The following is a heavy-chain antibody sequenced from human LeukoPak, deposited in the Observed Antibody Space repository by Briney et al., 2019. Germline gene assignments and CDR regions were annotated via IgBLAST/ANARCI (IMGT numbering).Heavy chain of an antibody. CDR1: GGTFSSYA. J-gene: IGHJ4*02. CDR2: IIPILGIA. CDR3: ARDMAYYGSEKNDY. D-gene: IGHD3-10*01. V-gene: IGHV1-69*04. Sequence: ASVKVSCKASGGTFSSYAISWVRQAPGQGLEWIGRIIPILGIANYAQKFQGRVTITADKSTSTAYMELSSLRSEDTAVYYCARDMAYYGSEKNDYWGQGTLVTVSS.